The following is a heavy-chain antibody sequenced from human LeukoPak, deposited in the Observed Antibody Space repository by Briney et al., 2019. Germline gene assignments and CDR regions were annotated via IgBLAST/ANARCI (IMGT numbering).Heavy chain of an antibody. CDR3: ARGTTYYYDSSGYSPYFDY. CDR1: GFTFSSYG. D-gene: IGHD3-22*01. J-gene: IGHJ4*02. Sequence: GGSLRLSCAASGFTFSSYGMHWVRQAPGKGLEWVAVIWYDGSNKYYADSVKGRFTISRDNSKNTLYLQMNSLRAEDTAVYYCARGTTYYYDSSGYSPYFDYWGQGTLVTVSS. V-gene: IGHV3-33*01. CDR2: IWYDGSNK.